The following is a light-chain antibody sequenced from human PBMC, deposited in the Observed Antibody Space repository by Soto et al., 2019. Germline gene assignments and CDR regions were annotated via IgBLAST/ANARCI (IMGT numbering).Light chain of an antibody. V-gene: IGKV1-5*03. J-gene: IGKJ1*01. CDR1: QSINIW. CDR3: QQYNVYWS. Sequence: DVQMTQSPSTLSASVGDRVTITCRASQSINIWLAWYQQKPGGAPKLLIYMASTLESGVPSRFSGSGSGTEFTLTISSLEPDDFATYYCQQYNVYWSFGQGTKVDIK. CDR2: MAS.